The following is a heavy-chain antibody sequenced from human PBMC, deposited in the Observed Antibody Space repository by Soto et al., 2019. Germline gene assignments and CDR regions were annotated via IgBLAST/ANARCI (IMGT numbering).Heavy chain of an antibody. CDR2: LYYTGTT. CDR3: VAYCSRTHFFDWFVP. V-gene: IGHV4-39*01. D-gene: IGHD2-2*01. J-gene: IGHJ5*02. CDR1: GGSIGSSSYY. Sequence: PSETLSLTCSVSGGSIGSSSYYFGWIRQPPGKGLEWIGSLYYTGTTNYNSSLKSRVTISADKSQNQFSLRLSSVTAADMAVYYCVAYCSRTHFFDWFVPWGQGTLVTVSS.